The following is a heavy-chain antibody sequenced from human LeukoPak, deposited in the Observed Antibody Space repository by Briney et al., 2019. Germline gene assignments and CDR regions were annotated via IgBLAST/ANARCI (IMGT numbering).Heavy chain of an antibody. Sequence: GWSLRLSCAASGFTVSSNYMSWVRQAPGKGLEWASVIYSGVITYYADSVKGRPTISRDNSKNTLYLQMNSLRAEDTAVYYCARAPRYSSGWYFDYWGQGTLVTVSS. D-gene: IGHD6-19*01. CDR1: GFTVSSNY. CDR2: IYSGVIT. V-gene: IGHV3-53*01. J-gene: IGHJ4*02. CDR3: ARAPRYSSGWYFDY.